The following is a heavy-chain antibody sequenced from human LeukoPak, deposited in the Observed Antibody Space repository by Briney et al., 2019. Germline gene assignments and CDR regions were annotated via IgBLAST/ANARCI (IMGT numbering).Heavy chain of an antibody. CDR1: GYTFTSYY. Sequence: GASVKVSCKASGYTFTSYYMHWVRQAPGQGLEWMGIINPSGGSTSYAQKFQGRVTMTTDTSTSTAYMELRSLRSDDTAVYYCAREARRLELSAGFDPWGQGTLVTVSS. CDR3: AREARRLELSAGFDP. D-gene: IGHD1-7*01. J-gene: IGHJ5*02. CDR2: INPSGGST. V-gene: IGHV1-46*01.